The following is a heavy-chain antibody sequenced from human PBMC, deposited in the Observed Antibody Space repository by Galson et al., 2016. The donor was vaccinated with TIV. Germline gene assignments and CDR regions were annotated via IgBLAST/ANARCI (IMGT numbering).Heavy chain of an antibody. CDR1: GDSINNYF. Sequence: ETLSLTCTVSGDSINNYFWNWFGQSPGKGLEWIGDIYQSGSTNYNPSLKSRVTISIDTSKRQFSLKLYSVTAADTAIYYCARDKSRRGCFDPWGQGSLVTVSS. CDR3: ARDKSRRGCFDP. V-gene: IGHV4-59*01. CDR2: IYQSGST. J-gene: IGHJ5*02.